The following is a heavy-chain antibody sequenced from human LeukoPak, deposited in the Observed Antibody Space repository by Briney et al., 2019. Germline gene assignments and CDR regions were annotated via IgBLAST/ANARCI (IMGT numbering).Heavy chain of an antibody. D-gene: IGHD5-18*01. CDR3: ARGVGPVDTAIAIDY. J-gene: IGHJ4*02. CDR1: GGTFSSYA. CDR2: IIPIFGTA. V-gene: IGHV1-69*06. Sequence: SVKVSCKASGGTFSSYAISWVRQAPGQGLEWMGGIIPIFGTANYAQKFQGRVTITADKSTSTAYMELSSLRSEDTAVYYCARGVGPVDTAIAIDYWGQGTLVTVSS.